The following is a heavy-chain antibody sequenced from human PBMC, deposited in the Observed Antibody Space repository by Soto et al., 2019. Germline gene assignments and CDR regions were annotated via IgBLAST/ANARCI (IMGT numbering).Heavy chain of an antibody. CDR3: AKSQGRDLPFRAFDI. J-gene: IGHJ3*02. CDR2: ISDEGGNS. CDR1: GFTFSSFG. D-gene: IGHD3-10*01. V-gene: IGHV3-30*18. Sequence: QVQLVESGGGVVQPGRSLRLSCAASGFTFSSFGMHWVRQVPGKGLEWVAIISDEGGNSYTADAVKGRFAISRDNSKDTLSLQMNSLRAEDTAVYYCAKSQGRDLPFRAFDIWGQGTMVTVSS.